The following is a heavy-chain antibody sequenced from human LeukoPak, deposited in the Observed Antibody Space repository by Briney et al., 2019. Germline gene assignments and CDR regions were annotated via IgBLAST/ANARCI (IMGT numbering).Heavy chain of an antibody. CDR1: AASISSSSYY. CDR2: IYYSGST. V-gene: IGHV4-39*01. CDR3: ARPGKLGNYFDY. Sequence: SQTLSLTCLVSAASISSSSYYWGWLRQPPGKGLEGIGSIYYSGSTYYNPSLKSRVTISVDTSKNQFSLKLSSVTAADTAVYYCARPGKLGNYFDYWGQGTLVTVSS. J-gene: IGHJ4*02. D-gene: IGHD7-27*01.